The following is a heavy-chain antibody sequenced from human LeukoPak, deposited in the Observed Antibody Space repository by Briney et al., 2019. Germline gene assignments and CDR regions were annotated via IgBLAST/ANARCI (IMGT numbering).Heavy chain of an antibody. CDR2: IYTSGST. Sequence: PSETLSLTCTVSGGSISSGSYYWSWIRQPAGKGLEWIGRIYTSGSTNYNPSLKSRVTISVDTSKNQFSLKLSSVTAADTAVYYCARAYYSNYDDGMDVWGQGTTVTVSS. J-gene: IGHJ6*02. D-gene: IGHD4-11*01. CDR3: ARAYYSNYDDGMDV. V-gene: IGHV4-61*02. CDR1: GGSISSGSYY.